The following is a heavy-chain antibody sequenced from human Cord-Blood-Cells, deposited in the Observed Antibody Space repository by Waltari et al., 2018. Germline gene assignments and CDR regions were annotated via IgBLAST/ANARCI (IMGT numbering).Heavy chain of an antibody. V-gene: IGHV3-48*02. CDR3: ARDCPSSWYYYDSSGYYLDAFDI. D-gene: IGHD3-22*01. Sequence: EVQLVESGGGLVQPGGSLRLSCAASGFTFSSYSMNWVRQAPGKGLGWVSYISSSSSTIYYADSVKGRFTISRDNAKNSLYLQMNSLRDEDTAVYCCARDCPSSWYYYDSSGYYLDAFDIWGQGTMVTVSS. J-gene: IGHJ3*02. CDR1: GFTFSSYS. CDR2: ISSSSSTI.